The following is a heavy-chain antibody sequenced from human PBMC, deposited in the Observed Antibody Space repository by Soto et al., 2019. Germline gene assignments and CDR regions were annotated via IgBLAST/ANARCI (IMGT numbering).Heavy chain of an antibody. D-gene: IGHD6-6*01. CDR1: GYTFTSYY. J-gene: IGHJ5*02. CDR3: ARDRSIDSSIAARPDWFDP. CDR2: INPSGGST. V-gene: IGHV1-46*01. Sequence: ASVKVSFKASGYTFTSYYMHWVRQDPGQGLEWMGIINPSGGSTSYAQKFQGRVTMTRDTSTSTVYMELSSLRSEDTAVYYCARDRSIDSSIAARPDWFDPWGQGTLVTVSS.